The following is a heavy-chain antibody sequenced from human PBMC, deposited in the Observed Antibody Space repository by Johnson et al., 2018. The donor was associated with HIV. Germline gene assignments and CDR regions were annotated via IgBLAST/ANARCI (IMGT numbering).Heavy chain of an antibody. D-gene: IGHD2-15*01. V-gene: IGHV3-30*18. J-gene: IGHJ3*02. CDR2: ISYDGSNK. CDR1: GFTFSSYD. CDR3: AKVAGATAAGGVALDI. Sequence: QVQLVETGGGVVQPGRSLRLSCAASGFTFSSYDMHWVRQAPGKGLEWVALISYDGSNKYHADSVKGRFTISRDNSKNTLYLQMNSLRPEDTAAYYCAKVAGATAAGGVALDIGAQEQWSPSLQ.